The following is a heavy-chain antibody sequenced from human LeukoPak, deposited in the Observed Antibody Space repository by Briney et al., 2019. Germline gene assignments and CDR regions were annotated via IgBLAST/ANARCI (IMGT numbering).Heavy chain of an antibody. D-gene: IGHD3-10*01. V-gene: IGHV1-46*01. CDR2: INPSGGST. CDR3: ARVGGSGSLVDAFDI. Sequence: ASVKVSCKASGYTFTSYHMHWVRQAPGQGLEWMGIINPSGGSTSYAQKFQGRVTMTRDTSTSTVYMELSSLRSEDTAVYYCARVGGSGSLVDAFDIWGQGTMVTVSS. CDR1: GYTFTSYH. J-gene: IGHJ3*02.